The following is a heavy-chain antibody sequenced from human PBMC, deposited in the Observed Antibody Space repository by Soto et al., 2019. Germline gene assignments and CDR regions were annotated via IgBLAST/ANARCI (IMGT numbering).Heavy chain of an antibody. Sequence: ASVKVSCKASGYTFTSYDMNWVRQATGQGLEWMGWMNPNSGNTGFAQKFQGRVTMTRNTSINTAYMELSSLKPEDTAVYYCANPRSSSSGGGFDYWGQGTLVTVSS. CDR1: GYTFTSYD. D-gene: IGHD6-6*01. CDR3: ANPRSSSSGGGFDY. J-gene: IGHJ4*02. V-gene: IGHV1-8*01. CDR2: MNPNSGNT.